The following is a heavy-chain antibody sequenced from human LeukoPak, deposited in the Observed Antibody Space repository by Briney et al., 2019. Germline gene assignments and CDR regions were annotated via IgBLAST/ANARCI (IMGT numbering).Heavy chain of an antibody. D-gene: IGHD3-16*01. CDR2: VEHDGTTK. CDR1: GFTFSSYD. V-gene: IGHV3-30*02. J-gene: IGHJ4*02. CDR3: VTDLHGINWYVD. Sequence: GGSLRLSCAASGFTFSSYDMSWVRQAPGEGLEWVAFVEHDGTTKYYADSVKGRFSISRDNSKNTLFLQMNSLRVDDTSTYYCVTDLHGINWYVDWGQGTLVTVSS.